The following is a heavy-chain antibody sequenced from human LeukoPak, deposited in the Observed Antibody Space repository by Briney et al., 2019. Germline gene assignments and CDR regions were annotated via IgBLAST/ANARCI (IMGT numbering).Heavy chain of an antibody. V-gene: IGHV4-30-2*01. CDR2: IYHSGST. Sequence: SQTLSPTCTVSGGSISSGGYYWSWIRQPPGKGLEWIGYIYHSGSTYYNPSLKSRVTISVDRSKNQFSLKLSSVTAADAAVYYCASTYYYFDYWGQGTLVTVSS. D-gene: IGHD3-10*01. CDR1: GGSISSGGYY. CDR3: ASTYYYFDY. J-gene: IGHJ4*02.